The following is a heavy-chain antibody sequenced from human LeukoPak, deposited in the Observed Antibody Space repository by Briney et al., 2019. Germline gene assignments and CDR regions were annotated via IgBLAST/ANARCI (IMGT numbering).Heavy chain of an antibody. D-gene: IGHD6-13*01. CDR1: GYTFTGYY. CDR2: INPNSGGT. V-gene: IGHV1-2*02. Sequence: ASVKVSCKASGYTFTGYYMHWVRQAPGQGLEWMGWINPNSGGTNYAQKFQGRVTMTRDTSISTAYMELSRLRSDDTAVYYCARDPIAAAGIYFGNPWGQGTLVTVSS. J-gene: IGHJ5*02. CDR3: ARDPIAAAGIYFGNP.